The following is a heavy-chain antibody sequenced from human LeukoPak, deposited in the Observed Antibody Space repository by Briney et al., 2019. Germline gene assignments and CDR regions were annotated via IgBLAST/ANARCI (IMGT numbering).Heavy chain of an antibody. CDR1: GYTFTSYY. D-gene: IGHD6-13*01. Sequence: ASVKVSCKASGYTFTSYYMHWVRQAPGQGLEWMGIINPSGGSTSYAQKFQGRVTMTRDTSTSTVYMELSSLRSEDTAVYYCATDGSSWYGDYYYYGMDVWGQGTTVTVSS. CDR2: INPSGGST. J-gene: IGHJ6*02. CDR3: ATDGSSWYGDYYYYGMDV. V-gene: IGHV1-46*01.